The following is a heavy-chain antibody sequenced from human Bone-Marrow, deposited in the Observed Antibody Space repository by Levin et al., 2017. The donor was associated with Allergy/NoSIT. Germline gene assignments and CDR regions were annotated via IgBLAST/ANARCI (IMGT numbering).Heavy chain of an antibody. Sequence: GESLKISCAASGFTFSSYAMSWVRQAPGKGLEWVSAISGSGGSTYYADSVKGRFTISRDNSKNTLYLQMNSLRAEDTAVYYCAKALYYYDSSGYYYVDYWGQGTLVTVSS. CDR2: ISGSGGST. D-gene: IGHD3-22*01. CDR3: AKALYYYDSSGYYYVDY. J-gene: IGHJ4*02. CDR1: GFTFSSYA. V-gene: IGHV3-23*01.